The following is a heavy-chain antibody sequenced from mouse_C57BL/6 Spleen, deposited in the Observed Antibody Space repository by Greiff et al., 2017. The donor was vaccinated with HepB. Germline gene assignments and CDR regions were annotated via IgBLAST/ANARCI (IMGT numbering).Heavy chain of an antibody. CDR1: GYSFTDYN. CDR3: ARCITTVVATRWYFDV. J-gene: IGHJ1*03. Sequence: EVQLQQSGPELVKPGASVKISCKASGYSFTDYNMNWVKQSNGKSLEWIGVINPNYGTTSYNQKFKGKATLTVDQSSSTAYMQLNSLTSEDSAVYYCARCITTVVATRWYFDVWGTGTTVTVSS. V-gene: IGHV1-39*01. D-gene: IGHD1-1*01. CDR2: INPNYGTT.